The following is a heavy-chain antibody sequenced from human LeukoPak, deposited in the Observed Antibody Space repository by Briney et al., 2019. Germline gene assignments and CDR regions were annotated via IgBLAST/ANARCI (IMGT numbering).Heavy chain of an antibody. D-gene: IGHD3-22*01. Sequence: GGSLRLSCAASGFTFSSYAMHWVRQAPGEGLEWVAVISYDGSNKYYADSVKGRFTISRDNSKNTLYLQMNSLRAEDTAVYYCARDRYYYDSSGYYYFDYYYGMDVWGQGTTVTVSS. CDR1: GFTFSSYA. V-gene: IGHV3-30-3*01. CDR2: ISYDGSNK. J-gene: IGHJ6*02. CDR3: ARDRYYYDSSGYYYFDYYYGMDV.